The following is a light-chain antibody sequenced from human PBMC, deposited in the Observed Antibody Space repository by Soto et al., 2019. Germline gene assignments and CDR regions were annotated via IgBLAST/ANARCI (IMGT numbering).Light chain of an antibody. CDR2: GAS. CDR3: QQYGSSRT. J-gene: IGKJ1*01. Sequence: EIVLTQSPGTLSLSPGERATLSCRASQSVSSSYLAWYHQKTGQAPRLLIYGASSRATGIPDRFSGSGSGTDFTLTISRLDPEDFAVYYCQQYGSSRTFGQGTKVEIK. V-gene: IGKV3-20*01. CDR1: QSVSSSY.